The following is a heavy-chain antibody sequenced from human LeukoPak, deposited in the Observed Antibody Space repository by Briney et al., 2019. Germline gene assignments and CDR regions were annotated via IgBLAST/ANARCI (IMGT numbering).Heavy chain of an antibody. Sequence: PSVTLSLTCTVSGGSISIGCYFWSWIRQPAGKGLEWIGRVYTSGSTNYNPSLKTRVTISVDTSKNQFSLKLSSVTAADTAVYYCARSASITGTRFYYYYGMDVWGQGTTVTVSS. V-gene: IGHV4-61*02. CDR1: GGSISIGCYF. CDR2: VYTSGST. CDR3: ARSASITGTRFYYYYGMDV. D-gene: IGHD1-20*01. J-gene: IGHJ6*02.